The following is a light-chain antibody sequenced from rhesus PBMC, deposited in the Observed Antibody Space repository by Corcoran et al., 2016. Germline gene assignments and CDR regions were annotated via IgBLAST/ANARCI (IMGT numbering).Light chain of an antibody. V-gene: IGKV3-24*04. CDR2: CAS. Sequence: TVVTQSPATLALSPGERATLSCRDSQSVGSYLAGYQQKPRQAPRLLSYCASSRATGIPDRFSGSCSGTDFTLTISSLGSEDVGVYYCQQSSNLWTFGQGTKVEFK. J-gene: IGKJ1*01. CDR3: QQSSNLWT. CDR1: QSVGSY.